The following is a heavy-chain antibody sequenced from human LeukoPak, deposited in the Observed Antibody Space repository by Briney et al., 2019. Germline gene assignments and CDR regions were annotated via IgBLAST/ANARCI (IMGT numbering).Heavy chain of an antibody. Sequence: PSETLSLTCTVAGGSIAGSSHYWGWIRESPGKGLEWIGSINYAGSTYYNPSLKSRVTISVDTSKNQFSPKLNSVTAADTAVYYCARQWFFWGQGTLVTVSS. V-gene: IGHV4-39*01. CDR1: GGSIAGSSHY. J-gene: IGHJ4*02. CDR3: ARQWFF. D-gene: IGHD3-10*01. CDR2: INYAGST.